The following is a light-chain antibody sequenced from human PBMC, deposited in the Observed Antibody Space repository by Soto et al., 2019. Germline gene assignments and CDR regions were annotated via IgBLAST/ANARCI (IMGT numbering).Light chain of an antibody. CDR1: QSLSRSS. CDR3: QQYGSSPPGT. CDR2: DAS. Sequence: IVLTHSPYTLSLSPLSRATLSCMSIQSLSRSSLAWYQQKPGQAPRLLIYDASNRATGIPDRFSGSGSGTDFTLTITRLEPEDFAVYYCQQYGSSPPGTFGQGTKVDIK. V-gene: IGKV3-20*01. J-gene: IGKJ1*01.